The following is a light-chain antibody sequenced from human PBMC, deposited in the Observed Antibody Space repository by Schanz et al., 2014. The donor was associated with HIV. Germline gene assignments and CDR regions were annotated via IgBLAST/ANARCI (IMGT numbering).Light chain of an antibody. V-gene: IGKV1-5*03. J-gene: IGKJ2*01. CDR3: QQYDRRSFT. CDR2: QAS. Sequence: DIQMPQSPSTLSASVGDRVSITCRASQNISSWLAWYQQKPGKAPKVLIYQASILESGIPSRFSGSGSGTEFTLTISSVQPEDFATYYCQQYDRRSFTFGQGTKLEI. CDR1: QNISSW.